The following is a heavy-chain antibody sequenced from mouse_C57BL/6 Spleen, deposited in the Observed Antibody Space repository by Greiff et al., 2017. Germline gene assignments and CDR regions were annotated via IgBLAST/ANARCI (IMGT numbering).Heavy chain of an antibody. D-gene: IGHD1-1*01. Sequence: VHVKQSVAELVRPGASVKLSCTASGFNIKNTYMHWVKQRPEQGLEWIGRIDPANGNTKYAPKFQGKATITADTSSNTAYLQLSSLTSEDTAIYYCARNYYGSSYSSYYAMDYWGQGTSVTVSS. V-gene: IGHV14-3*01. CDR2: IDPANGNT. CDR3: ARNYYGSSYSSYYAMDY. J-gene: IGHJ4*01. CDR1: GFNIKNTY.